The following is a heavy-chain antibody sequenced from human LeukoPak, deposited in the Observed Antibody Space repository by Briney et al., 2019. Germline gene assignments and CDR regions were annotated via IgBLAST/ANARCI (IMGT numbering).Heavy chain of an antibody. Sequence: GGSLRLSCAASGFTFSDSAMHWVRQASGKGLEWIGRIRSKANGYATAYAASVKDRFTIPRDDSKNAAYLQMNSLKTEDTAVYYCTRLSGDLTFDYWGQGTLVTVSS. CDR3: TRLSGDLTFDY. V-gene: IGHV3-73*01. J-gene: IGHJ4*02. CDR2: IRSKANGYAT. CDR1: GFTFSDSA. D-gene: IGHD6-25*01.